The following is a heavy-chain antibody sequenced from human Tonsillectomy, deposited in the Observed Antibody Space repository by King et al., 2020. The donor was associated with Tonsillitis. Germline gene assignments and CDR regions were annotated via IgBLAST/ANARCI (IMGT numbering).Heavy chain of an antibody. V-gene: IGHV2-70*04. CDR3: ARIVGSGWPRIDY. CDR2: IDWDDDK. Sequence: VTLQESGPALVKPTQTLTLTCTFSGFSLSTSGMRVRWIRQPPGKALEWLARIDWDDDKFYSTSLKTRLTISKDTSKNQVVLTMTNMDPVDTATYYCARIVGSGWPRIDYWGQGTLVTVSS. D-gene: IGHD6-19*01. J-gene: IGHJ4*02. CDR1: GFSLSTSGMR.